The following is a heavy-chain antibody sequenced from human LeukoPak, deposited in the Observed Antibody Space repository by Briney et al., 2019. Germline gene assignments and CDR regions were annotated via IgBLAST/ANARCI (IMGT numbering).Heavy chain of an antibody. J-gene: IGHJ4*02. D-gene: IGHD2-15*01. V-gene: IGHV3-30*04. CDR1: GFTLTDYA. Sequence: GRSLRLSCAASGFTLTDYAMHWVRQAPGKGLVWVTYMSYDGRNKYYADSVKGRFTISRDSSKNRLYLQMHSLTTDDTAMYYCARDDSSSGICYGDHWGQGTLVTVSS. CDR3: ARDDSSSGICYGDH. CDR2: MSYDGRNK.